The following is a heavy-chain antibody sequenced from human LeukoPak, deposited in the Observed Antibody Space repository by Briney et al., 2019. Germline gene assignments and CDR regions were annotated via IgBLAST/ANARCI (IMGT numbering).Heavy chain of an antibody. CDR2: IYSGGST. Sequence: PGGSLRLSCAASGFTVSSNYMSWVRQAPGQGLEWVSVIYSGGSTYYADSVKGRFTISRDNSKNTLYLQMNSLRAEDTAVYYCARSSYYDQFDYWGQGTLVTVSS. V-gene: IGHV3-66*01. CDR3: ARSSYYDQFDY. D-gene: IGHD3-22*01. CDR1: GFTVSSNY. J-gene: IGHJ4*02.